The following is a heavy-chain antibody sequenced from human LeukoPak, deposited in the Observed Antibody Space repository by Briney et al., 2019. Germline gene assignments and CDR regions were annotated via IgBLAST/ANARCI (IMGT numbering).Heavy chain of an antibody. CDR3: AREGYCSGGTCGFFDP. CDR1: GFTFSSYS. D-gene: IGHD2-15*01. J-gene: IGHJ5*02. V-gene: IGHV3-21*01. CDR2: ISSSSSYI. Sequence: GGSLRLSCAASGFTFSSYSMNWVRQAPGKGLEWVSSISSSSSYIYYADSVKGRFTISRDNAKNSLYLQMNSLRDEDTAVHYCAREGYCSGGTCGFFDPWGQGTLVTVSS.